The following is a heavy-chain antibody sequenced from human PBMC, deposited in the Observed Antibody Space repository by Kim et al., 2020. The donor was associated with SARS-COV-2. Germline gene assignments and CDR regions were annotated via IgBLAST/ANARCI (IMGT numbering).Heavy chain of an antibody. D-gene: IGHD3-16*01. CDR2: ISATASGS. CDR1: GFTFASYA. Sequence: GGSLRLSCAASGFTFASYAMSWVRQAPGKGLEWVSGISATASGSYYGDSVKGRFTISRDNSRNTLYLQMNSLRVEDTAVYFCAKDQRSRGALGEYYFDYRGQGTPVTVSS. CDR3: AKDQRSRGALGEYYFDY. V-gene: IGHV3-23*01. J-gene: IGHJ4*02.